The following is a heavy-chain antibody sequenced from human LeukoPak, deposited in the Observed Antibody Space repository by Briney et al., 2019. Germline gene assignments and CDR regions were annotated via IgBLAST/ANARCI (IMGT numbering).Heavy chain of an antibody. J-gene: IGHJ4*02. Sequence: SETLSLTCSVSGGSISSGSYYWSWIRQPAGKGLEGIGRIYTSGSTNYNPSLKSRVTISVDTSKNQFSLKLSSVTAADTAVYYCARDFDYWGQGTLVSVSS. CDR3: ARDFDY. V-gene: IGHV4-61*02. CDR2: IYTSGST. CDR1: GGSISSGSYY.